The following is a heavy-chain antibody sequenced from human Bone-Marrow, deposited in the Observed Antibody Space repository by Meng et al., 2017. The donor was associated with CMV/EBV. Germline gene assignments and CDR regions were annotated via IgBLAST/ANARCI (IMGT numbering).Heavy chain of an antibody. CDR2: LYYAGST. V-gene: IGHV4-59*01. D-gene: IGHD2-2*01. J-gene: IGHJ4*02. CDR1: GVSINSFH. CDR3: ARSHCSSSNCRARSAH. Sequence: GSLRLSCTVSGVSINSFHWSWIRQPPGKRLEWIGYLYYAGSTNYNPSLRSRVTISRDTSTNQFSLELRSVTAADTAVYYCARSHCSSSNCRARSAHWGQGALVTVSS.